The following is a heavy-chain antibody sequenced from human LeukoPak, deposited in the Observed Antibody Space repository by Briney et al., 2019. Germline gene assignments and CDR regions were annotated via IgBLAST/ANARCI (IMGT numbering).Heavy chain of an antibody. D-gene: IGHD7-27*01. CDR3: ARAGDWGYYFDY. Sequence: SETLSLTCTVSGGSISGYYWSWIRQPPGKGLEWIAYIYYNGISNYNPSLKSRVIISVDSSKNQFSLKLTSVTAADTAVYYCARAGDWGYYFDYWGRGTLVTVSS. J-gene: IGHJ4*02. CDR2: IYYNGIS. CDR1: GGSISGYY. V-gene: IGHV4-59*01.